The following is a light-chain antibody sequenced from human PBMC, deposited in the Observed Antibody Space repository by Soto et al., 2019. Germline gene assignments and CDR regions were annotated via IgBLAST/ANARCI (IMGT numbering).Light chain of an antibody. Sequence: DIQMTQSPSSLSASVGDRVTITCRASQSIRSYLNWYQQKPGKAPKLLIYAASSWQRGVLSRWSRSGSGTDFSLTISSLQPEDFATYYCQQSYSTPSWTFGQGTKVEIK. CDR2: AAS. J-gene: IGKJ1*01. CDR1: QSIRSY. CDR3: QQSYSTPSWT. V-gene: IGKV1-39*01.